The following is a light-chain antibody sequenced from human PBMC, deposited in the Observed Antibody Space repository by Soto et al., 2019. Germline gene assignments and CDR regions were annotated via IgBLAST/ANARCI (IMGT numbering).Light chain of an antibody. V-gene: IGKV3-11*01. Sequence: EVVLTQSPATLSLSPGERATLSCRASENVRTFVDWYQQKPGQAPRLLIYGASNRATGIPARFSGSGSGTDFTLTISNLEPGDSAVYYCQQRHMWPITFGQGTRLEIK. J-gene: IGKJ5*01. CDR1: ENVRTF. CDR3: QQRHMWPIT. CDR2: GAS.